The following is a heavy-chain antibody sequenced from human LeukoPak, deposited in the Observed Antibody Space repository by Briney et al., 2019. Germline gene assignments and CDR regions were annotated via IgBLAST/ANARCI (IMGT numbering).Heavy chain of an antibody. J-gene: IGHJ4*02. V-gene: IGHV3-48*01. Sequence: PGGSLRLSCAASGFTFSSYSMNWVRQAPGKGLEWVSYISSSSSTIYYADSVKGRFTISRDNAKNSLYLQMNSLRAEDTAVYYCAKDHGSSDWYYFDYWGQGTLVTVSS. CDR1: GFTFSSYS. D-gene: IGHD6-13*01. CDR2: ISSSSSTI. CDR3: AKDHGSSDWYYFDY.